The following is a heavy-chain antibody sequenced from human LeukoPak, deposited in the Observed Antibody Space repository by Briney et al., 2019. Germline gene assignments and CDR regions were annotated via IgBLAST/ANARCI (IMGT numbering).Heavy chain of an antibody. CDR3: ARETIDCGGDCYDY. CDR1: GFTFNNYE. D-gene: IGHD2-21*01. CDR2: ISTDGTMA. J-gene: IGHJ4*02. V-gene: IGHV3-48*03. Sequence: GGSVRLSCAASGFTFNNYEMNWVRQAPGKGLEWISYISTDGTMAYYAGSVKGRFTISRDNAKNSLYLQMNSLRADDTAVYYCARETIDCGGDCYDYWGQGTLATVSS.